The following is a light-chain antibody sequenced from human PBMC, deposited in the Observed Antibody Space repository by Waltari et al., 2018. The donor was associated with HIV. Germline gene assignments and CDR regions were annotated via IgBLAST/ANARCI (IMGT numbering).Light chain of an antibody. CDR2: GAS. V-gene: IGKV3-15*01. CDR1: QGVSSD. J-gene: IGKJ1*01. Sequence: EIVMTQSPATLSVSPGDRATLSCRASQGVSSDLAWYQQRPGQAPRLLVYGASTRATGIPARFSGSGSGTEFTLTISSLQSEDAAVYYCQQYNNWPPWTFGQGTKVEIK. CDR3: QQYNNWPPWT.